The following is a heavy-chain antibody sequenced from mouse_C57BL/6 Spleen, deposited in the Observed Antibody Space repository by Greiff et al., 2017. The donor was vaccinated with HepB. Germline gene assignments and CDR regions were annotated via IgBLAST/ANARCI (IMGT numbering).Heavy chain of an antibody. D-gene: IGHD2-3*01. J-gene: IGHJ4*01. V-gene: IGHV10-1*01. CDR3: VRTRDGYSYAMDY. CDR2: IRSKSNNYAT. Sequence: EVQLVESGGGLVQPKGSLKLSCAASGFSFNTYAMNWVRQAPGKGLEWVARIRSKSNNYATYYADSVKDRFTISRDDSESMLYLQMNNLKTEDTAMYYCVRTRDGYSYAMDYWGQGTSVTVSS. CDR1: GFSFNTYA.